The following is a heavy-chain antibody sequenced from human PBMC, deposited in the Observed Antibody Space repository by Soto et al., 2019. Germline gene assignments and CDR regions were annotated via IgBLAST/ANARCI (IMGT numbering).Heavy chain of an antibody. V-gene: IGHV3-33*01. Sequence: QVQRVESGGGVVQPGRSLRLSCAASGFTFSSYGMHWVRQAPGKGLERVAVIWYDGSNKYYADSVKGRFTISRDNSNNTLYLQMNSLRAEDTAVYYCARDTAYGSGTKGYWGQGTLVTVSS. J-gene: IGHJ4*02. D-gene: IGHD3-10*01. CDR2: IWYDGSNK. CDR1: GFTFSSYG. CDR3: ARDTAYGSGTKGY.